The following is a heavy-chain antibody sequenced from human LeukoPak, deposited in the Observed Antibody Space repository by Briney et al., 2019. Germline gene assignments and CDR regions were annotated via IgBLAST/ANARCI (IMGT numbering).Heavy chain of an antibody. Sequence: GGSLRLSCAASGFTFSTYAMSWVRQAPGKGLEWVSSISDSGANTYYADSVRGRFTISRDNSKNTLYLQKNSLRADDTAIYYCAKSMTLQWRGFFDLWGRGTHVTVSS. V-gene: IGHV3-23*01. CDR2: ISDSGANT. CDR3: AKSMTLQWRGFFDL. D-gene: IGHD6-19*01. J-gene: IGHJ2*01. CDR1: GFTFSTYA.